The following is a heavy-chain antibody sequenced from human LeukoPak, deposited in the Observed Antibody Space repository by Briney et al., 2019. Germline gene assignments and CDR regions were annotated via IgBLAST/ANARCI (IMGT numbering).Heavy chain of an antibody. D-gene: IGHD2-15*01. CDR2: IVVGSGNT. Sequence: EASVKVSCKASGFTFTSSAVQWVRQARGQRLEWIGLIVVGSGNTNYAQKFQERVTITRDMSTSTAYMELSSLRSEDTAVYYCAASVPGSLADVYYYYYYMDVWGKGTTVTVSS. J-gene: IGHJ6*03. V-gene: IGHV1-58*01. CDR3: AASVPGSLADVYYYYYYMDV. CDR1: GFTFTSSA.